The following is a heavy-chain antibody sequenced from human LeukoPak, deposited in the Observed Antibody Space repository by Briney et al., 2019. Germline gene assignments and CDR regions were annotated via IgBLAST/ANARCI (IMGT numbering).Heavy chain of an antibody. CDR2: IMQHGSEK. CDR3: ARDRPDFDWLFPQRAIDY. J-gene: IGHJ4*02. CDR1: GFTFSSYW. Sequence: QPGRSLRLSCAASGFTFSSYWMSWVRQTPGKGLEWVANIMQHGSEKYYVDSVKGRFTISRDNAKNSLYLQMNSLRAEDTAVYYCARDRPDFDWLFPQRAIDYWGQGTLVTVSS. V-gene: IGHV3-7*01. D-gene: IGHD3-9*01.